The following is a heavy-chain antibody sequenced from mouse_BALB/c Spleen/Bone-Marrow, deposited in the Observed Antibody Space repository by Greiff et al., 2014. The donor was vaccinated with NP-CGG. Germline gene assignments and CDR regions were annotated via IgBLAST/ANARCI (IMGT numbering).Heavy chain of an antibody. CDR2: ISSGGSYT. D-gene: IGHD1-1*01. V-gene: IGHV5-6*02. CDR3: ASGNYYAMDY. Sequence: EVMLVESGGDLVKPGGSLKLSCAASGFTFSSYGMSWVRQAPDKRLEWVATISSGGSYTYYPDSVKGRFTNSRDNAKNTLYLQMSSLKSEDTAMYYCASGNYYAMDYWGQGTSVTVSS. CDR1: GFTFSSYG. J-gene: IGHJ4*01.